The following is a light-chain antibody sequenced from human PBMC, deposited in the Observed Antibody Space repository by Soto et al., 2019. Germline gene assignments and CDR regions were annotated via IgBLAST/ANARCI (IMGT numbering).Light chain of an antibody. J-gene: IGLJ1*01. CDR2: EVT. Sequence: QSVLTQPPSASGPPGQSVTISCTGTISEVGRYNFVSWYQQHPGKAPNLMSIEVTKRPSGGPDRFCGSKSCNTASLSVSGLQAEHEAEYYCSSHAATYNDHYVLGTGTKVTVL. CDR3: SSHAATYNDHYV. V-gene: IGLV2-8*01. CDR1: ISEVGRYNF.